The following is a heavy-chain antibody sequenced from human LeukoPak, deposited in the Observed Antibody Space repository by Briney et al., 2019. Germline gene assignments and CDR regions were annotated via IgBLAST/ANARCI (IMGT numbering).Heavy chain of an antibody. D-gene: IGHD3-10*01. CDR3: AKDSTGSGSYEQDY. CDR1: GFTFSSYE. CDR2: ISSSGSTI. Sequence: GGSLRLSCAASGFTFSSYEMNWVRQAPGKGLEWVSYISSSGSTIYYADSVKGRFTISRDNAKNSLYLQMNSLRAEDTAVYYCAKDSTGSGSYEQDYWGQGSLVTVSS. J-gene: IGHJ4*02. V-gene: IGHV3-48*03.